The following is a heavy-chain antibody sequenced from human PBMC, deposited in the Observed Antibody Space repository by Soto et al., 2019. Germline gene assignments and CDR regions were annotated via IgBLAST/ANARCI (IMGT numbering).Heavy chain of an antibody. CDR3: ARAIEEVPAAAQGY. CDR1: GFTFNNYG. Sequence: LRLSCVGSGFTFNNYGMSWVRQAPGKGLEWLSSIDSTGTYIYYAKSLKGRFTISRDNAKNSLFLQMNNLRAEDTAVYYCARAIEEVPAAAQGYWGQGTPVTVS. J-gene: IGHJ4*02. V-gene: IGHV3-21*01. CDR2: IDSTGTYI. D-gene: IGHD2-2*01.